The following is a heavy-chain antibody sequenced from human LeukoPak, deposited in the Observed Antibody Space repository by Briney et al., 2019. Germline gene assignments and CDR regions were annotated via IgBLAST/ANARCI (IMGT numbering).Heavy chain of an antibody. CDR2: INPNSGGT. Sequence: GASVKVSCKASGYTFTAYYMHWVRQAPGQGLEWMGWINPNSGGTDYAQKFQGGVTMTRDTSISTAYMEMSGLRSDDTAVYYCTRVKVAGGSEGFGPWGQGTLLTVSS. D-gene: IGHD3-10*01. CDR1: GYTFTAYY. V-gene: IGHV1-2*02. J-gene: IGHJ5*02. CDR3: TRVKVAGGSEGFGP.